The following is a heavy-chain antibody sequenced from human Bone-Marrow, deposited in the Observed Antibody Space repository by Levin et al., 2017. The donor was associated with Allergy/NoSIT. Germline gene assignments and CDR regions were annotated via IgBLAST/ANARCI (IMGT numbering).Heavy chain of an antibody. CDR2: INWKSAII. V-gene: IGHV3-9*01. CDR1: GFSIGDFG. J-gene: IGHJ4*02. Sequence: GGSLRLSCAASGFSIGDFGMHWVRQVPGKGLQWVSGINWKSAIIGYADSVKGRFTISRDNAKNSLYLQMNSLTPEDTAFYYCVKGRGTTSQNFDNWGQGTLVIVSS. D-gene: IGHD2-2*01. CDR3: VKGRGTTSQNFDN.